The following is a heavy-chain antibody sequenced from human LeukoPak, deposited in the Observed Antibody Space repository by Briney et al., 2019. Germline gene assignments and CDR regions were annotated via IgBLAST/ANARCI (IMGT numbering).Heavy chain of an antibody. Sequence: SETLSLTCTVSGGSISSYYWSWIRQPPGKGLEWIGSIYYSGSTYYNPSLKSRVTISVDTSKNQFSLKLSSVTAADTAVYYCARDTALSGRYFDYWGQGTLVTVSS. CDR1: GGSISSYY. CDR3: ARDTALSGRYFDY. V-gene: IGHV4-59*12. CDR2: IYYSGST. D-gene: IGHD3-16*02. J-gene: IGHJ4*02.